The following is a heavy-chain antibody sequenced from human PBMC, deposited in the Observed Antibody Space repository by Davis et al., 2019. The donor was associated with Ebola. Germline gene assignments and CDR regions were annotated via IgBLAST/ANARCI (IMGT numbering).Heavy chain of an antibody. CDR1: GGSVSSGGYY. Sequence: MPSETLSLTCTVSGGSVSSGGYYWNWIRQPPGKGLEWIGYIYYSGSTDYSPSLRGRVTISLDTSKNQFSLKLSSVTAADTAVYYCATEAPTYYYDSSGYYLRGGYFDYWGQGTLVTVSS. D-gene: IGHD3-22*01. CDR2: IYYSGST. V-gene: IGHV4-61*08. CDR3: ATEAPTYYYDSSGYYLRGGYFDY. J-gene: IGHJ4*02.